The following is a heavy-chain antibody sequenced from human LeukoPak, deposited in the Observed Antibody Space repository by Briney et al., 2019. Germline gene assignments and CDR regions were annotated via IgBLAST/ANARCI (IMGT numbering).Heavy chain of an antibody. CDR3: ASPGDTAMAVFDY. Sequence: GGSLSLSCAASGFTFSSYAMHWVRQAPGKGLEWVAVISYDGSNNYYAYSVKGRFTISSANSKNTLYLQMNSLRAEDTAVYYCASPGDTAMAVFDYWGQGTLVTVSS. CDR2: ISYDGSNN. V-gene: IGHV3-30-3*01. CDR1: GFTFSSYA. D-gene: IGHD5-18*01. J-gene: IGHJ4*02.